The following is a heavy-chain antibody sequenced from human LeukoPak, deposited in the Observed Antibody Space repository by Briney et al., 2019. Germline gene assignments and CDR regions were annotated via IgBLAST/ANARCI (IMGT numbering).Heavy chain of an antibody. CDR2: INPSGGST. CDR3: ARVFDSSGYYPYYFDY. V-gene: IGHV1-46*01. Sequence: ASVKVSCKASGYTFTSYYMHWVRQAPGQGLEWMGIINPSGGSTSYAQKFQGRVTMTRDMSTSTVYMELSSLRSEDTAVYYCARVFDSSGYYPYYFDYWGQGTLVTVSS. CDR1: GYTFTSYY. J-gene: IGHJ4*02. D-gene: IGHD3-22*01.